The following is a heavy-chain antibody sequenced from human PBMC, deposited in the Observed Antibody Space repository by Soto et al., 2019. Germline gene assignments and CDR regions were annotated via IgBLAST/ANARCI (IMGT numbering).Heavy chain of an antibody. CDR3: AKSRLDTYYYDSSGYSFDY. CDR2: ISGSGGST. CDR1: GFTFSSYA. Sequence: GGSLRLSCAASGFTFSSYAMSWVRQAPGKGLEWVSAISGSGGSTYYADSVKGRFTISRDNSKNTLYLQMNSLRAEDTAVYYCAKSRLDTYYYDSSGYSFDYWGQGTMVTVYS. D-gene: IGHD3-22*01. V-gene: IGHV3-23*01. J-gene: IGHJ4*02.